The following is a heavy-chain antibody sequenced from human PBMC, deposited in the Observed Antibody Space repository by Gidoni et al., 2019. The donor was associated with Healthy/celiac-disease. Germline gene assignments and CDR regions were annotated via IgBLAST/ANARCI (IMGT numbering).Heavy chain of an antibody. V-gene: IGHV1-46*01. CDR2: INPSGGST. CDR3: AREATYYDILTGPLRLRGGDY. D-gene: IGHD3-9*01. CDR1: GYPFTSYY. J-gene: IGHJ4*02. Sequence: QVQLVQSGAEVKQPGASVKVSCKASGYPFTSYYMHWVRQAPGQGLEGMGIINPSGGSTSYAQKCQGRVTMTRETATSTVYMELSSLRSEDTAVYYCAREATYYDILTGPLRLRGGDYWGQGTLVTVSS.